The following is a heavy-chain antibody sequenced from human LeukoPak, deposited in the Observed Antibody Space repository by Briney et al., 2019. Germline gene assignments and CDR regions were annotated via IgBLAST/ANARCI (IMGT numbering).Heavy chain of an antibody. V-gene: IGHV3-30*04. Sequence: GGSLRLSCAASGFTFSSYAMHWVRQAPGKGLEWVAVISYDGSNKYNADSVKGRFTMSRDNSKNTLYVQMNSLRAEDTAVYYCALAWFGESRDGLDIWGRGSMVVVSS. CDR2: ISYDGSNK. CDR3: ALAWFGESRDGLDI. CDR1: GFTFSSYA. D-gene: IGHD3-10*01. J-gene: IGHJ3*02.